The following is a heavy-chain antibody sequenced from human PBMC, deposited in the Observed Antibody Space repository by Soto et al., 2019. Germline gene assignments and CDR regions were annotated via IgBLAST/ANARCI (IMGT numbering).Heavy chain of an antibody. Sequence: QLQLQESGSGLVKPSQTLSLTCAVSGGSISSGGYSWSWIRQPPGKGLEWIGYIYHSGSTYYNPSLKSRVTISVDRSKNQFSLKLSSVTAADTAVYYCARVGTFGGFRPPPSYFDYWGQGTLVTVSS. CDR2: IYHSGST. CDR1: GGSISSGGYS. V-gene: IGHV4-30-2*01. CDR3: ARVGTFGGFRPPPSYFDY. D-gene: IGHD3-16*01. J-gene: IGHJ4*02.